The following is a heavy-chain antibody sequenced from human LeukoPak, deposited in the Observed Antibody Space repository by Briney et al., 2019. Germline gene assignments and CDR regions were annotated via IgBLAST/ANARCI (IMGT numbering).Heavy chain of an antibody. V-gene: IGHV3-30*04. J-gene: IGHJ4*02. CDR3: ARDRVYDSSGPPPLDY. CDR1: GFTFSSYA. D-gene: IGHD3-22*01. CDR2: ISYDGSNK. Sequence: GGSLRLSCAASGFTFSSYAMHWVRQAPGKGLEWVAVISYDGSNKYYADSVKGRFTISRDNSKNTLYQQMNSLRAEDTAVYYCARDRVYDSSGPPPLDYWGQGTLVTVSS.